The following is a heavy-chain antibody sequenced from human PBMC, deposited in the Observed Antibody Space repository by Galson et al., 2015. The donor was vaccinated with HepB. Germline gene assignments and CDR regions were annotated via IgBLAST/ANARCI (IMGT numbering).Heavy chain of an antibody. V-gene: IGHV1-2*02. J-gene: IGHJ4*02. CDR2: INPNSGGT. D-gene: IGHD2-2*02. Sequence: SVKVSCKASGYTFTGYYMHWVRQAPGQGLEWMGWINPNSGGTNYAQKFQGRVTMTRDTSISTAYMELSRLRSDDTAVYYCARGGMDIVVVPAAILWECWGQGTLVTVSS. CDR1: GYTFTGYY. CDR3: ARGGMDIVVVPAAILWEC.